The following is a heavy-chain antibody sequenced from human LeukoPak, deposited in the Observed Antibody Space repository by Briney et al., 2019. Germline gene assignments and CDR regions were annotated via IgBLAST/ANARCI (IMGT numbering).Heavy chain of an antibody. J-gene: IGHJ3*02. V-gene: IGHV1-2*06. D-gene: IGHD3-22*01. Sequence: ASVKVSCKASGHTFTGYYMHWVRQAPGQGLEWMGRINPNSGGTNYAQKFQGRVTMTRDTSISTAYMELSRLRSDDTAVYYCARGPYYYDSSGYLHDDAFDIWGQGTMVTVSS. CDR3: ARGPYYYDSSGYLHDDAFDI. CDR1: GHTFTGYY. CDR2: INPNSGGT.